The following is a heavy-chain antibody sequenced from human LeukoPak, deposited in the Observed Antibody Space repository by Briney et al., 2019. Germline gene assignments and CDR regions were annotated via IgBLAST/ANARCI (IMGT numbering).Heavy chain of an antibody. V-gene: IGHV3-7*01. D-gene: IGHD6-19*01. Sequence: GGSLRLSCAASGFTFSNAWMSWVRQAPGKGLEWVANINQDGSGEYYVDSVKGRFTISRDNAKNSLSLQMNSLRAEDTAIYYCARKVGKYSGWYNYWGQGTLVTVSS. J-gene: IGHJ4*02. CDR1: GFTFSNAW. CDR2: INQDGSGE. CDR3: ARKVGKYSGWYNY.